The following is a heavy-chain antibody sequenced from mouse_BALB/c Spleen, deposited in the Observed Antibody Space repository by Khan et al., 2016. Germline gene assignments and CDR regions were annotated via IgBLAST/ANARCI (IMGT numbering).Heavy chain of an antibody. Sequence: VQLQESGAELVRPGTSVKVSCKASGYAFTNYLIEWVKQRPGQGLEWIGVINPGSGCTNYNEKFKGKATLTADKSSSTAYMQLSSLTSDDSAVFFCARSDGYEVVYAYWGQGSLVTVSA. CDR1: GYAFTNYL. D-gene: IGHD2-2*01. CDR2: INPGSGCT. J-gene: IGHJ3*01. CDR3: ARSDGYEVVYAY. V-gene: IGHV1-54*01.